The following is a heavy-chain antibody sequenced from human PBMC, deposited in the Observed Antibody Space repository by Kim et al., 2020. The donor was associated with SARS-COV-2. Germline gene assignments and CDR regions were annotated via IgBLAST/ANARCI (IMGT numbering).Heavy chain of an antibody. CDR2: INPSGGST. Sequence: ASVKVSCKASGYTFTSYYMHWVRQAPGQGLEWMGIINPSGGSTNYAQKFQGRVTMTRDTSRSTVYMELSSLRSEDTAVFYCARDKGSGWSSFDYWGQGTLVTVSS. V-gene: IGHV1-46*01. J-gene: IGHJ4*02. CDR1: GYTFTSYY. D-gene: IGHD6-19*01. CDR3: ARDKGSGWSSFDY.